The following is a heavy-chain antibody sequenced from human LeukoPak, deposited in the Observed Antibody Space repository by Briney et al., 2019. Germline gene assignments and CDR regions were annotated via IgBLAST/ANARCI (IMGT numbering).Heavy chain of an antibody. D-gene: IGHD4-17*01. V-gene: IGHV4-59*08. Sequence: KPSETLSLTCTVSGGSISSYYWSWIRQPPGKGLEWIGYIYYSGSTNYNPSLKSRVTISVDTSMNQFSLKLSSVTAADTAVYYCARPTVTALGAAFDIWGQGTMVTVSS. J-gene: IGHJ3*02. CDR3: ARPTVTALGAAFDI. CDR1: GGSISSYY. CDR2: IYYSGST.